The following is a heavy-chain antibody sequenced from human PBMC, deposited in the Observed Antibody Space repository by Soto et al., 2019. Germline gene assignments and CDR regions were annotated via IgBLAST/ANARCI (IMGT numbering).Heavy chain of an antibody. CDR1: GGSISSGGYY. D-gene: IGHD1-7*01. J-gene: IGHJ5*02. CDR3: ARDRHNWNYDRWFDP. Sequence: SETLSLTCTVSGGSISSGGYYWSWIRQHPGKGLEWIGYIYYSGSTYYNPSLKSRVTISVDTSKNQFSLKLSSVTAADTAVYYCARDRHNWNYDRWFDPWGQGTLVTVSS. V-gene: IGHV4-31*03. CDR2: IYYSGST.